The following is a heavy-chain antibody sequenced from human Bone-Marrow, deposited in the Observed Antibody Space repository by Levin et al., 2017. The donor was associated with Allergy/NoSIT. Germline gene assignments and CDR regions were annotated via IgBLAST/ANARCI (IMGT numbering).Heavy chain of an antibody. CDR3: ATERSLGGITMVRGVISVWWFDP. J-gene: IGHJ5*02. Sequence: ASVKVSCKVSGYTLTELSMHWVRQAPGKGLEWMGGFDPEDGETIYAQKFQGRVTMTEDTSTDTAYMELSSLRSEDTAVYYCATERSLGGITMVRGVISVWWFDPWGQGTLVTVSS. D-gene: IGHD3-10*01. V-gene: IGHV1-24*01. CDR1: GYTLTELS. CDR2: FDPEDGET.